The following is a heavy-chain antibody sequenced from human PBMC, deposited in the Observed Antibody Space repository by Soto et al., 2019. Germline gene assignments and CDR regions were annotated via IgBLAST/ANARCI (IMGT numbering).Heavy chain of an antibody. CDR2: ISYDGSNK. D-gene: IGHD1-26*01. CDR3: ARRIDPYSGSPIDDNNYYYYGMDV. V-gene: IGHV3-30-3*01. Sequence: GESLKISCAASGFTFSSYAMHWVRQAPGKGLEWVAVISYDGSNKYYADSVKGRFTISRDNSKNTLYLQMNSLRAEDTAVYYCARRIDPYSGSPIDDNNYYYYGMDVWGQGTTVTVSS. J-gene: IGHJ6*02. CDR1: GFTFSSYA.